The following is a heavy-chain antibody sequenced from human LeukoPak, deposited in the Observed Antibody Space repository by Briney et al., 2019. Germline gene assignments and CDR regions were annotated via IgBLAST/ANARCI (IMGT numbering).Heavy chain of an antibody. Sequence: GGSLRLSCAASGFTFSSYAMSWVRQAPGKGLEWVSAISGSGGSTYYADSVKDRFTISRDNSKNTLYLQMNSLRAEDTAVYYCAKDKLAPIVVVPAAHDYWGQGTLVTVSS. CDR3: AKDKLAPIVVVPAAHDY. J-gene: IGHJ4*02. V-gene: IGHV3-23*01. D-gene: IGHD2-2*01. CDR1: GFTFSSYA. CDR2: ISGSGGST.